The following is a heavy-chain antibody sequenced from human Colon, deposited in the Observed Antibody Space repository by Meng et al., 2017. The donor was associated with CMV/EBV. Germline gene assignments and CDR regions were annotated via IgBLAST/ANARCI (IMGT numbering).Heavy chain of an antibody. CDR1: GFSFGEYY. D-gene: IGHD2-21*01. CDR2: ISGSGGST. Sequence: GESLKISCAASGFSFGEYYMSWIRQAPGKGLEWVSTISGSGGSTYYADSVKGRFTISRDNSKNTVDLQMNSLRAEDTALYYCAKSQSGVIGSIWFDPWGQGTLVTVSS. V-gene: IGHV3-23*01. J-gene: IGHJ5*02. CDR3: AKSQSGVIGSIWFDP.